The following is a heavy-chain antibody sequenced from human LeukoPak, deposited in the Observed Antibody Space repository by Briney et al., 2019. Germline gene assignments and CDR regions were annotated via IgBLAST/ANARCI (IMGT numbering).Heavy chain of an antibody. D-gene: IGHD6-19*01. V-gene: IGHV1-46*01. J-gene: IGHJ3*02. CDR1: GYTFTSYY. CDR3: ARGIAVADDAFDI. Sequence: ASVKVSCKASGYTFTSYYMHWLRQAPGQGLEWMGIINPSGGSTSYAQRFQGRVTMTRDTSTSTVYMELSSLRSEDTAVYYCARGIAVADDAFDIWGQGTMVTVSS. CDR2: INPSGGST.